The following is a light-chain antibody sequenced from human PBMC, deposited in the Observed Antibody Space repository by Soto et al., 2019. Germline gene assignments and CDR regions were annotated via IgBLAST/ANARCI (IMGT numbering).Light chain of an antibody. CDR2: DND. CDR1: RSNIGNNY. Sequence: QSVLTQPPSVSAAPGQKVTVSCSGSRSNIGNNYVSWYQHLPGTAPKLLIYDNDKRPSGIPDRFSASKSGTSATLDITGLQTGDEADYFCEAWDSNLSGGVFGGATKVTVL. V-gene: IGLV1-51*01. CDR3: EAWDSNLSGGV. J-gene: IGLJ3*02.